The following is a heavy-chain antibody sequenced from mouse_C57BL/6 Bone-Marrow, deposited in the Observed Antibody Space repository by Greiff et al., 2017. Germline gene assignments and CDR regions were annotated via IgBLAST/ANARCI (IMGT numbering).Heavy chain of an antibody. D-gene: IGHD1-1*01. CDR3: ARIYYYGSNYCYFDY. J-gene: IGHJ2*01. CDR1: GYTFTSYW. V-gene: IGHV1-64*01. CDR2: IHPNSGST. Sequence: QVHVQQPGAELVKPGASVKLSCKASGYTFTSYWMHWLKQRPGQGLEWIGMIHPNSGSTNYNEKFKSKATLTVDKYSSTAYMQLSSLTSEDSAVYYCARIYYYGSNYCYFDYWGQGTTLTVSS.